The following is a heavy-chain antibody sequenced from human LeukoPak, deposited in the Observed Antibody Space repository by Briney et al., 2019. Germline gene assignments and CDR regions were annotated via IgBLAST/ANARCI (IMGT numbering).Heavy chain of an antibody. CDR2: ISGSGGST. CDR3: AKATVNYYYYYYMDV. J-gene: IGHJ6*03. D-gene: IGHD4-17*01. CDR1: GFTFSSYA. Sequence: GGSLRLSCAASGFTFSSYAMSWVRQAPGEGLEWVSAISGSGGSTYYADSVKGRFTISRDNSKNTLYLQMNSLRAEDTAVYYCAKATVNYYYYYYMDVWGKGTTVTVSS. V-gene: IGHV3-23*01.